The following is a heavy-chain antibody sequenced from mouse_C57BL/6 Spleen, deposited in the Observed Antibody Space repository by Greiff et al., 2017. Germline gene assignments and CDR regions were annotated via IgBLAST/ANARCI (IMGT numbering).Heavy chain of an antibody. CDR3: ARGGNYDYAMDY. Sequence: EVQLQQSGPELVKPGASVKISCKASGYTFTDYSMNWVKQSHGKSLEWIGDINPNNGGTSYNQKFKGKATLTVAKSSSTAYMERRSLTSEDSAVYYCARGGNYDYAMDYWGQGTSVTVSS. CDR2: INPNNGGT. CDR1: GYTFTDYS. J-gene: IGHJ4*01. D-gene: IGHD2-1*01. V-gene: IGHV1-26*01.